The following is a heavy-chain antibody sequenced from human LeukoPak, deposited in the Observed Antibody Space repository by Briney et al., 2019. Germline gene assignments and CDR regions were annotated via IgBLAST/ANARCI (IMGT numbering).Heavy chain of an antibody. D-gene: IGHD2-8*01. CDR1: GGSISTSSSY. Sequence: SETLSLTCSVSGGSISTSSSYWGWIRQPPGKGLEWIGSIYYNGNTHHNSSLTSRVSMSVDTSKNQFYLKLSSMTVADTAVYSCARSRGIQGKVNVFDTWGQGTMVTVSS. V-gene: IGHV4-39*07. CDR3: ARSRGIQGKVNVFDT. J-gene: IGHJ3*02. CDR2: IYYNGNT.